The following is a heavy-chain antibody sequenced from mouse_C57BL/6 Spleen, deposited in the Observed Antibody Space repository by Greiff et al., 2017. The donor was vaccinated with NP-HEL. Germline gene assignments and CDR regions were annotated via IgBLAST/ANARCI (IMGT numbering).Heavy chain of an antibody. CDR3: ARSKGYYWDFDY. CDR2: INPGNGGT. V-gene: IGHV1-53*01. CDR1: GYTFTSYW. D-gene: IGHD2-1*01. J-gene: IGHJ2*01. Sequence: QVQLQQSGTELVKPGASVKLSCKASGYTFTSYWMHWVKQRPGQGLEWIGNINPGNGGTNYNEKFKSKATLTVDKSSSTAYMQLSSLTSEDSAVYYCARSKGYYWDFDYWGQGTTLTVSS.